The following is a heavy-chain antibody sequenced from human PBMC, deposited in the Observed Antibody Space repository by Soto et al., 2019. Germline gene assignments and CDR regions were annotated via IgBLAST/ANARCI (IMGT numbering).Heavy chain of an antibody. D-gene: IGHD3-10*01. CDR3: ARDRHGDTMVRGVIMLLDY. Sequence: QVQLVQSGAEVKKPGASVKVSCKASGYTFTSYAMHWVRQAPGQRLGWMVWINAGNGNTKYSQKFQVRVTITRDTSASTAYMELSSLRSEDTAVYYCARDRHGDTMVRGVIMLLDYWGQGTLVTVSS. CDR1: GYTFTSYA. V-gene: IGHV1-3*01. CDR2: INAGNGNT. J-gene: IGHJ4*02.